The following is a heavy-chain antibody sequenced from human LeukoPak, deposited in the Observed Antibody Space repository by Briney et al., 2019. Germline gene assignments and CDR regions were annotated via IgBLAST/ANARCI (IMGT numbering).Heavy chain of an antibody. V-gene: IGHV3-30*02. D-gene: IGHD2-8*02. CDR2: IRNDGSQK. CDR3: ATYRQVLLPFES. CDR1: GFTFSNYG. J-gene: IGHJ4*02. Sequence: GGSLRLSCAASGFTFSNYGMPWVRQAPGKGLEWVAFIRNDGSQKYYADSVKGRFTISRDNSKSTLFLQMNSLRAEDTAIYYCATYRQVLLPFESWGQGTLVTVSS.